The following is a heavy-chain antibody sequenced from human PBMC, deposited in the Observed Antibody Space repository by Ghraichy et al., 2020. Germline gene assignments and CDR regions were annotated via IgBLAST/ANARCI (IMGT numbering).Heavy chain of an antibody. V-gene: IGHV1-8*01. D-gene: IGHD3-9*01. CDR3: MTYDIFTVPH. Sequence: ASVKVSCKASGYTFTSFDINWVRQATGQGLEWMGWMNPKSGNTGSAEKFQGRVTMTRNTPITTAYMELSSLRSEDTAIYYCMTYDIFTVPHWGQGTLVTVSS. CDR2: MNPKSGNT. J-gene: IGHJ4*02. CDR1: GYTFTSFD.